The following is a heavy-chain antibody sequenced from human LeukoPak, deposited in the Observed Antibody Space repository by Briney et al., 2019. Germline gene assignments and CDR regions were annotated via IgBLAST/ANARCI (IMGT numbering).Heavy chain of an antibody. D-gene: IGHD6-19*01. CDR1: GFTFDDYA. Sequence: GGSLRLSCAASGFTFDDYAMHWVRQAPGKGLEWVSGISWNSGSIGYVDSVKGRFTISRDNAKNSLYLQMNSLRAEDTAVYFCARDSGYSSLDYWGQGTLVTVSS. CDR2: ISWNSGSI. J-gene: IGHJ4*02. CDR3: ARDSGYSSLDY. V-gene: IGHV3-9*01.